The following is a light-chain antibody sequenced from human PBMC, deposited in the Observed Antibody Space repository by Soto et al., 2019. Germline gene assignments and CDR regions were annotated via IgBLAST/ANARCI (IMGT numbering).Light chain of an antibody. V-gene: IGKV2-28*01. J-gene: IGKJ4*01. CDR3: MQALQTPRT. CDR1: QSLMHSNGYNY. CDR2: LGS. Sequence: DIVMTQSPLSLPVTPGEPASISCRSSQSLMHSNGYNYLDWHLQKPGQSPQLLIYLGSNRASGVPERFSGSGSGTDFTLKISRVEAEDVGVYYCMQALQTPRTFGGGNKVESK.